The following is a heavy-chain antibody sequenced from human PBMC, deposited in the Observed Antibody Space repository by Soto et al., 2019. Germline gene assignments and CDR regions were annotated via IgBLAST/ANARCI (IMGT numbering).Heavy chain of an antibody. J-gene: IGHJ5*02. V-gene: IGHV3-48*02. Sequence: EVQLVESGGGLVQPGGSLRLSCAASGLTFSRYNMNWVRQAPGKGLEWISYISSSSSTIYYADSVKGRFTISRDNAKNSLFLQMNSLRDEDTAIYYCARSHTLTGSTRFDPWGQGTLVTVSS. CDR2: ISSSSSTI. D-gene: IGHD1-7*01. CDR3: ARSHTLTGSTRFDP. CDR1: GLTFSRYN.